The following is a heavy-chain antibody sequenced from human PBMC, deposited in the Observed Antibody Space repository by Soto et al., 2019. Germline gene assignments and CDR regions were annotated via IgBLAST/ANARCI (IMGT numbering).Heavy chain of an antibody. CDR1: GFDFSNSW. Sequence: AGGSLRLSCAASGFDFSNSWIHWVRQGPGKGLVWVSHINSDGSGTTYADSVKGRFTISRDNAKNTVYLQMNSLRAGDTAVYYCAKDTAYAMDVWGQGTTVTVSS. V-gene: IGHV3-74*01. J-gene: IGHJ6*02. CDR3: AKDTAYAMDV. CDR2: INSDGSGT. D-gene: IGHD2-15*01.